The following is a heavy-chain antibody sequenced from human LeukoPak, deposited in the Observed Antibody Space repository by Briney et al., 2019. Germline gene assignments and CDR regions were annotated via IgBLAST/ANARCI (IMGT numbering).Heavy chain of an antibody. CDR3: ARMVGLVSDY. CDR2: TYYRSKWYS. D-gene: IGHD3-10*01. CDR1: GDSVSSNSAA. J-gene: IGHJ4*02. Sequence: SQTLSLTCAISGDSVSSNSAAWNWIRQSPSRGLEWLGRTYYRSKWYSYYAPSVKSRITINPDTSKNQFSLQLKSVTPEDTAVYYCARMVGLVSDYWSQGTLVTVSS. V-gene: IGHV6-1*01.